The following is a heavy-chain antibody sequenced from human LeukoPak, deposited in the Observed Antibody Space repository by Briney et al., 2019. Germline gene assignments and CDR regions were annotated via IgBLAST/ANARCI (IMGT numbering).Heavy chain of an antibody. Sequence: PGGSLRLSCAASGFTFSSYSMNWVRQAPGKGLEWVSSISSSSSYIYYADSVKGRFTISRDNARNSLYLQMNSLRAEDTAVYYCARDRGITMVRGVLDYWGQGTLVTVSS. CDR3: ARDRGITMVRGVLDY. D-gene: IGHD3-10*01. J-gene: IGHJ4*02. V-gene: IGHV3-21*01. CDR2: ISSSSSYI. CDR1: GFTFSSYS.